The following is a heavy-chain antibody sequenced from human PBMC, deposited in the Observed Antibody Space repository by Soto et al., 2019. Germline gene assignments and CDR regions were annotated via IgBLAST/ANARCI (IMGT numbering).Heavy chain of an antibody. J-gene: IGHJ4*02. V-gene: IGHV3-30-3*01. CDR2: ISYDGSKK. CDR3: ARDPMGRYYGSGSYYFDY. Sequence: QVQLVESGGGVVQPGRSLRLSCAASGFTFSSYAMHWVRQAPGKGPEWVAVISYDGSKKYYADSVKGRFTTSRDNSKNPLSLQMNSLRAEDTAVYYCARDPMGRYYGSGSYYFDYWGQGTLLTVSS. CDR1: GFTFSSYA. D-gene: IGHD3-10*01.